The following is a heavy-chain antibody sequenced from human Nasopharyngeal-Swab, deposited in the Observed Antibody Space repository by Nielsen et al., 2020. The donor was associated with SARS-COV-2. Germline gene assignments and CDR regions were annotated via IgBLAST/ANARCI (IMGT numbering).Heavy chain of an antibody. J-gene: IGHJ4*02. CDR2: IWYDGSHE. V-gene: IGHV3-33*01. D-gene: IGHD4-17*01. CDR3: VRDWGNDFGPY. Sequence: GESLKISCAASGFTFNNHGMHWVRQAPGKGLEWVATIWYDGSHEDYADSVKGRFSITGDTSKNTLYLQMNSLRAEDTAAYYCVRDWGNDFGPYWGQGTLVTVSS. CDR1: GFTFNNHG.